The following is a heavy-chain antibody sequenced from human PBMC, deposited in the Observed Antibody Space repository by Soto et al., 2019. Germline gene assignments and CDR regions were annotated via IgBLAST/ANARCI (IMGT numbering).Heavy chain of an antibody. CDR3: ARLEIRRLQSSPIDY. V-gene: IGHV5-51*01. Sequence: GESLKISCQASGYGFTSYWIAWVRQQPGKGLEWMGIVYPGDSDARYSPSFQGQVTMSADKSINTAYLQWTSLKASDSAIYYCARLEIRRLQSSPIDYWGRGTQVTVSS. CDR1: GYGFTSYW. CDR2: VYPGDSDA. J-gene: IGHJ4*02. D-gene: IGHD4-4*01.